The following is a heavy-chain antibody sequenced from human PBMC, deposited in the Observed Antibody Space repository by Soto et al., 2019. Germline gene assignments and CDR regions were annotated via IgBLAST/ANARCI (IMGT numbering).Heavy chain of an antibody. J-gene: IGHJ6*02. CDR2: ISYDGSNK. Sequence: QVQLVESGGGVVQPGRSLRLSCAASGFTFSSYGMHWVRQAPGKGLEWVAVISYDGSNKYYADSVKGRFTISRDNSKNTLYLQMNSLRAEDTAVYYCAKVRGSGSYWYYYYGMDVWGQGTTVTVSS. V-gene: IGHV3-30*18. D-gene: IGHD3-10*01. CDR3: AKVRGSGSYWYYYYGMDV. CDR1: GFTFSSYG.